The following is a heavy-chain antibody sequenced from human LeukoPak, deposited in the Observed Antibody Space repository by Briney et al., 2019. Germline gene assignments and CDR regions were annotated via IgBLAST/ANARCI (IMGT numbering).Heavy chain of an antibody. CDR1: GFTFSSYA. V-gene: IGHV3-30-3*01. CDR3: ARDEIVVVITFSAFDI. CDR2: ISYDGSNK. J-gene: IGHJ3*02. D-gene: IGHD3-22*01. Sequence: GGSLRLSCAASGFTFSSYAMHWVRQAPGKGLEWVAVISYDGSNKYYADSVKGRFTISRDNSKNTLYLQMNSLRAEDTAVYYCARDEIVVVITFSAFDIWGQGTMVTVPS.